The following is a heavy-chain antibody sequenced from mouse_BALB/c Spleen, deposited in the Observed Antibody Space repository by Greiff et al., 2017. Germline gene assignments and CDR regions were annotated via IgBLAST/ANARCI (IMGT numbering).Heavy chain of an antibody. J-gene: IGHJ3*01. D-gene: IGHD2-1*01. Sequence: DVKLVESGGGLVQPGGSLKLSCAASGFTFSSYTMSWVRQTPEKRLEWVAYISSGSSTIYYADTVKGRFTISRDNPKNTLFLQMTSLRSEDTAMYYCAREGGNSLAYWGQGTLVTVSA. CDR2: ISSGSSTI. V-gene: IGHV5-17*02. CDR1: GFTFSSYT. CDR3: AREGGNSLAY.